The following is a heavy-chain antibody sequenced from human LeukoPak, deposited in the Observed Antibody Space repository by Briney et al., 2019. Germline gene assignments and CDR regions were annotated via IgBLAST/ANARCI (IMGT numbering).Heavy chain of an antibody. CDR3: AKLGLKLGGDY. Sequence: GGSLRLSCAASGFTFSSYAMSWVRQAPGKGLEWVSTISGSGGSTYCADSVKGRFTISRDNSKNTLFLQMNSQRAEDTAVYYCAKLGLKLGGDYWGQGTLVTVSS. CDR1: GFTFSSYA. V-gene: IGHV3-23*01. CDR2: ISGSGGST. J-gene: IGHJ4*02. D-gene: IGHD3-16*01.